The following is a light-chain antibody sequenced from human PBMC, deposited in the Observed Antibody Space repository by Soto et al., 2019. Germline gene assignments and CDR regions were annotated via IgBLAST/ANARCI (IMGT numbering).Light chain of an antibody. Sequence: DIVMTQSPDSLAVSLGERATINCKSSQSVLYSSNNKDYLAWYQQKPGQPPKLLIYWASTRESGVPDRFSGSGSGTDFTLTISSLHAEDVAIYYCQQYYTTFITFGQGTRLEIK. CDR2: WAS. CDR3: QQYYTTFIT. J-gene: IGKJ5*01. CDR1: QSVLYSSNNKDY. V-gene: IGKV4-1*01.